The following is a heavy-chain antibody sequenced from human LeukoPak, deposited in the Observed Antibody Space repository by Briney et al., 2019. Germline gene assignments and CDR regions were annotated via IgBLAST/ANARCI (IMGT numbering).Heavy chain of an antibody. CDR1: GGSISSSSYY. V-gene: IGHV4-39*01. Sequence: SETLSLTCTVSGGSISSSSYYWGWIRQPPGKGLEWIGSIYYSGSTYYNPSLKSRVTISVDTSKNQFSLKLSSVTAADTAVYYCARLRYFVPDYWGQGTLVTVSS. CDR3: ARLRYFVPDY. D-gene: IGHD3-9*01. J-gene: IGHJ4*02. CDR2: IYYSGST.